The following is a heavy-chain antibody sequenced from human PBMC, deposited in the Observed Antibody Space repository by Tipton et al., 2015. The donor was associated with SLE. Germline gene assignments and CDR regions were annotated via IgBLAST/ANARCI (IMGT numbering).Heavy chain of an antibody. V-gene: IGHV4-38-2*02. J-gene: IGHJ4*02. CDR3: ARDRGESPY. D-gene: IGHD3-10*01. CDR1: GYSISSGYY. Sequence: TLSLTCTVSGYSISSGYYWGWIRQPPGKGLEWIGSIYHSGSTYYNPSLKSRVTISVDTSKNQFSLKLSSVTAADTAVYYCARDRGESPYWGQGTLVTVSS. CDR2: IYHSGST.